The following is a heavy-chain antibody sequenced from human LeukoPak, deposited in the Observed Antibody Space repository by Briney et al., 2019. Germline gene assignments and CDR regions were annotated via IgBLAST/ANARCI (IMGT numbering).Heavy chain of an antibody. J-gene: IGHJ4*02. D-gene: IGHD3-22*01. CDR1: GFTFSSYS. CDR2: ISSSSYI. CDR3: ARDLPNYDSSSFDY. V-gene: IGHV3-21*01. Sequence: PGGSLRLSCAASGFTFSSYSMNWVRQAPGKGLEWVSSISSSSYIYYADSVKGRFTISRDNAKNSLYLQMNSLRAEDTAVYYCARDLPNYDSSSFDYWGQGTLVTVSS.